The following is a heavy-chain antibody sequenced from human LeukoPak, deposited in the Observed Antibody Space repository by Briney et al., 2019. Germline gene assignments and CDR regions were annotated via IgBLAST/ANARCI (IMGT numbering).Heavy chain of an antibody. CDR3: AKGHCSSTCCYYMDV. CDR1: GFTFSSYA. J-gene: IGHJ6*03. D-gene: IGHD2-2*01. Sequence: GGSLRLSCAASGFTFSSYAMSWVRQAPGKGLEWVSAISGSGGSTYYADSVKGRFTVSRDNPKNTLYLQMNSLRAEDTAVYYCAKGHCSSTCCYYMDVWGKGTTVTVSS. V-gene: IGHV3-23*01. CDR2: ISGSGGST.